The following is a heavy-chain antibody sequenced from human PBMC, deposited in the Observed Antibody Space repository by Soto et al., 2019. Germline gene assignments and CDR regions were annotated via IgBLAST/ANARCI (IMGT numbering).Heavy chain of an antibody. Sequence: ASVKVSCKASGYIFPNYVIHWVRQAPGQRLEWMGWINAGNDNTKYSQKFQDRVTITRDTSASTGYMELSSLISEDTAVYYCARGGYSYGYLAYFAHGGQGTLDTVSA. V-gene: IGHV1-3*01. CDR2: INAGNDNT. CDR1: GYIFPNYV. CDR3: ARGGYSYGYLAYFAH. D-gene: IGHD5-18*01. J-gene: IGHJ4*02.